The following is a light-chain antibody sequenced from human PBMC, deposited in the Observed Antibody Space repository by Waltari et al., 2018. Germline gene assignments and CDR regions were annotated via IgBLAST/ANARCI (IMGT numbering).Light chain of an antibody. CDR3: SSYTSSSTLV. Sequence: QSALTQPASVSGSPGQSITTSCPGTSSDVGGYNYVSWYQQPPGNAPKLMIYDVSNRPSGVSNRFSGSKSGNTASLTISGLQAEDEADYYCSSYTSSSTLVFGGGTKLTVL. J-gene: IGLJ2*01. CDR2: DVS. CDR1: SSDVGGYNY. V-gene: IGLV2-14*03.